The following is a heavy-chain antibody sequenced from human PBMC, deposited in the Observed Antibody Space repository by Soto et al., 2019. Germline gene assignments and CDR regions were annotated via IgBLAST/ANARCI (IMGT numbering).Heavy chain of an antibody. Sequence: QVQLVQSGAEVKKPGSSVKVSCKASGGTFSSYAISWVRQAPGQWLEWMGGIIPIFGTANYAQKFQGRVTITADESTSTAYMQLSSLRSEDTAVYYCAGSWQLLRGYFDYWGQGTLVTVSS. V-gene: IGHV1-69*01. CDR3: AGSWQLLRGYFDY. CDR2: IIPIFGTA. J-gene: IGHJ4*02. CDR1: GGTFSSYA. D-gene: IGHD1-26*01.